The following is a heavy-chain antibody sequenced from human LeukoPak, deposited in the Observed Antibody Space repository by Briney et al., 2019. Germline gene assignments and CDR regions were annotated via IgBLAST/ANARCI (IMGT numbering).Heavy chain of an antibody. CDR3: AKDSSGSSGWYVGLNSPPYCFDY. Sequence: GGSLRLSCAASGFTFSSYAMSWVRQAPGKGLEWVSAISGSGGSTYYADSVKGRFTISRDNSKNTLYLQMNSLRAEDTAVYYCAKDSSGSSGWYVGLNSPPYCFDYWGQGTLVTVSS. CDR2: ISGSGGST. CDR1: GFTFSSYA. D-gene: IGHD6-19*01. V-gene: IGHV3-23*01. J-gene: IGHJ4*02.